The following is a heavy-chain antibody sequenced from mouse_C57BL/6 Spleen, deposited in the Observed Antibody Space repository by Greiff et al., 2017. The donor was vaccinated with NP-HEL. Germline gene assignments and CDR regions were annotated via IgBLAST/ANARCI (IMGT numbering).Heavy chain of an antibody. J-gene: IGHJ1*03. V-gene: IGHV1-26*01. CDR2: INPNNGGT. Sequence: EVQLQQSGPELVKPGASVKISCKASGYTFTDYYMNWVKQSPGKSLEWIGDINPNNGGTSYKQNFKGKATLTVDKSSSTAYMELRSLTSEDSAVYYCASSYCGSSWYFDVWGTGTTVTVSS. CDR1: GYTFTDYY. CDR3: ASSYCGSSWYFDV. D-gene: IGHD1-1*01.